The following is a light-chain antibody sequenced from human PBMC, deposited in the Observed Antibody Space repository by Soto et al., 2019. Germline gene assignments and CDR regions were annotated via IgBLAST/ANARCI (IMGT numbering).Light chain of an antibody. V-gene: IGLV1-47*01. CDR3: ASWDDTLSGVV. CDR1: NSNTGSNY. Sequence: QSVLTQPPSASGTPGQRVTISCSGSNSNTGSNYVYWYQQLPGTAPKLLIYRNNQRPSGVPDRFSGSKSGTSASLAISGLQSEDEADYYCASWDDTLSGVVFGGGTKLTVL. J-gene: IGLJ2*01. CDR2: RNN.